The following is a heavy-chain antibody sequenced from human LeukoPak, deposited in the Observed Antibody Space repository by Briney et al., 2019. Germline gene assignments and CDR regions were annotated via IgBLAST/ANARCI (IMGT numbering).Heavy chain of an antibody. CDR1: GFSISSYA. CDR3: AKGGVYSGYDLSFEY. Sequence: GGSLRLSCAASGFSISSYAMSWVRQAPGKGLEWVSSISGSGENTYYAGSVKGRFTISRDNSKNTLYLQMNSLRADDTAVYYCAKGGVYSGYDLSFEYWGQGALVTVSS. CDR2: ISGSGENT. D-gene: IGHD5-12*01. J-gene: IGHJ4*02. V-gene: IGHV3-23*01.